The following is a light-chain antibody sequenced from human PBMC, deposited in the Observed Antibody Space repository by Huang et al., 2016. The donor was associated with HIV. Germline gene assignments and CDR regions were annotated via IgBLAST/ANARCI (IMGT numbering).Light chain of an antibody. V-gene: IGKV3-15*01. CDR3: QQYNNWPPLT. CDR1: QNVNTD. Sequence: EVAITQSPAILSVSPGERATLSCRASQNVNTDVAWYKHKPGQAPRLRIYGASTRATGSPARFSGNGSETEFTLTISSLQSEDFAIYYCQQYNNWPPLTFGGGTKVEIK. CDR2: GAS. J-gene: IGKJ4*01.